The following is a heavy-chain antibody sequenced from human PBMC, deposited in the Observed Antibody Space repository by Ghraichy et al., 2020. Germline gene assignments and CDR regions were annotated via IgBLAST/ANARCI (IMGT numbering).Heavy chain of an antibody. Sequence: ESLNISCSVSVNSLSPYYWSWIRQPPGKGLEWIGYISYTGSTNYNPSLKSRVTISGDTSKNQFSLRLTSLTAADTAVYYCARGPYDNSGTAEAFDIWGQGTVVTV. D-gene: IGHD3-22*01. J-gene: IGHJ3*02. V-gene: IGHV4-59*01. CDR2: ISYTGST. CDR1: VNSLSPYY. CDR3: ARGPYDNSGTAEAFDI.